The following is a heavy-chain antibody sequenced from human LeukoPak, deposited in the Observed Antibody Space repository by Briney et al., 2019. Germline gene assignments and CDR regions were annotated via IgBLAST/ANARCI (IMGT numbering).Heavy chain of an antibody. D-gene: IGHD3-10*01. CDR1: GGPFSGYY. CDR2: INHSGST. CDR3: ARSPRTMVRGVSDY. V-gene: IGHV4-34*01. J-gene: IGHJ4*02. Sequence: SETLSLTCAVYGGPFSGYYWSWIRQPPGKGLEWIGEINHSGSTNYNPSLKSRVTISVDTSKNQFSLKLSSVTAADTAVFYCARSPRTMVRGVSDYWGQGTLVTVSS.